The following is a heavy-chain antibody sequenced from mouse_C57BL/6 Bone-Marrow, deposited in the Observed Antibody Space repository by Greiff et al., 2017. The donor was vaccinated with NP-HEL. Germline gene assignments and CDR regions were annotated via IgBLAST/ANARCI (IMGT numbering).Heavy chain of an antibody. CDR3: CRGGGRNDMDY. Sequence: EVQGVESGGGLVKPGGSLKLSCAASGFTFSDYGMHWVRQAPEKGLEWVAYISSGSSTIYYADTVKGRFTISRDNAKNTLFLQMISMRSEETAMYYYCRGGGRNDMDYWGRGTSITVSS. V-gene: IGHV5-17*01. CDR2: ISSGSSTI. J-gene: IGHJ4*01. CDR1: GFTFSDYG.